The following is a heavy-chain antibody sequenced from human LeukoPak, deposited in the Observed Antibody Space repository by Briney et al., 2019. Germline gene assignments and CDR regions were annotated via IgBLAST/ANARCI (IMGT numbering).Heavy chain of an antibody. CDR2: INEGGNEK. CDR1: GFTFRNYW. V-gene: IGHV3-7*03. CDR3: ARHPNSNWDY. D-gene: IGHD6-13*01. Sequence: GGSPRLSCAASGFTFRNYWMSWVRQVPGKGLEWVVNINEGGNEKNYVDSVKGRFTASRDNAQNSLYLQMNSLRVEDTAVYYCARHPNSNWDYWGQGTLVTVSS. J-gene: IGHJ4*02.